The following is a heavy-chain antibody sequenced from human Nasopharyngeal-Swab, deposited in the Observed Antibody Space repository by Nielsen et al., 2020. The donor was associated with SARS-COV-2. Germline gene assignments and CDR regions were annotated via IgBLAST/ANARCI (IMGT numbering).Heavy chain of an antibody. CDR2: ISRSGSTI. CDR3: ASHRGYYDSSGYPYYFDY. CDR1: GFTFSSYE. Sequence: GESLKISCAASGFTFSSYEMNWVRPAPGTGLEWVSYISRSGSTIYYADSVKGRFTISGDNAKNSLYLQMNSLRAEDTAVYYCASHRGYYDSSGYPYYFDYWGQGTLVTVSS. J-gene: IGHJ4*02. D-gene: IGHD3-22*01. V-gene: IGHV3-48*03.